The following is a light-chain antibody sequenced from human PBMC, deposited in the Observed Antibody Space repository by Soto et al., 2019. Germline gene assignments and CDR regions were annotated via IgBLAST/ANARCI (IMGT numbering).Light chain of an antibody. Sequence: IVMTQSPATLSVSPGERATLSCRARQSVSSNLAWYQQKPGQAPRLLIYGASTRATGIPARFSGSGSGTEFTLTISSLQSEDFAVYYCQQYNNWHTFGQGTKLEIK. J-gene: IGKJ2*01. V-gene: IGKV3-15*01. CDR1: QSVSSN. CDR2: GAS. CDR3: QQYNNWHT.